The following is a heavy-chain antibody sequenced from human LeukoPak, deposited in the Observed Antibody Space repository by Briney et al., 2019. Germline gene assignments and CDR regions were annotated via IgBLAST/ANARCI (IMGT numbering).Heavy chain of an antibody. CDR3: ARGGIWFGEFHEFDY. CDR1: GGSISSSSYY. V-gene: IGHV4-39*01. CDR2: IYYSGST. J-gene: IGHJ4*02. D-gene: IGHD3-10*01. Sequence: SETLSLTCTVSGGSISSSSYYWGWIRQPPGKGLEWIGSIYYSGSTYYNPSLKSRVTISVDTSKNQFSLKLSSVTAADTAVYYCARGGIWFGEFHEFDYWGQGTLVSVSS.